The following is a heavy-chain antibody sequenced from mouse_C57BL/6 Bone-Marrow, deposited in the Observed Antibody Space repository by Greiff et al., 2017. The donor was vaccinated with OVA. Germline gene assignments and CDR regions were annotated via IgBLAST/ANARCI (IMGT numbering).Heavy chain of an antibody. CDR3: ARRDYYGSSLYWYFDV. Sequence: EVKLQESGPELVKPGASVKIPCKASGYTFTDYNMDWVKQSHGKSLEWIGDINPNNGGTIYNQKFKGKATLTVDKSSSTAYMGLRSLTSEDTAVYYCARRDYYGSSLYWYFDVWGTGTTVTVSS. J-gene: IGHJ1*03. V-gene: IGHV1-18*01. CDR2: INPNNGGT. CDR1: GYTFTDYN. D-gene: IGHD1-1*01.